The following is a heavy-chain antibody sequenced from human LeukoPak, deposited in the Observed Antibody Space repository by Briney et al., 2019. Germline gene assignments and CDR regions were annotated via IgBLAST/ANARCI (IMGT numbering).Heavy chain of an antibody. V-gene: IGHV4-31*03. CDR1: GGSISSGGYY. D-gene: IGHD3-10*01. J-gene: IGHJ4*02. Sequence: SETRSLTCTVSGGSISSGGYYWSWIRQHPGKGLEWIGYIYYSGSTYYNPSLKSRVTISVDTPKNQFSLKLSSVTAADTAVYYCARVRKTYYYGSGSPYYFDYWGQGTLVTVSS. CDR3: ARVRKTYYYGSGSPYYFDY. CDR2: IYYSGST.